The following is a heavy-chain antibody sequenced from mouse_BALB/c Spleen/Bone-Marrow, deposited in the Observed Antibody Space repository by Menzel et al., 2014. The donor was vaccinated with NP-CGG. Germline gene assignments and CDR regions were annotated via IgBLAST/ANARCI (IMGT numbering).Heavy chain of an antibody. D-gene: IGHD1-1*01. J-gene: IGHJ2*01. Sequence: EVKLVESGGGLVQPGGSMKLSCVASGFTFSNYWMNWVRQSPEKGLEWVAEIRLKSNNYATHYAESVKGRFTISRDDSKSSVYLKMNNLRAEDTGIYYCTRGYYYGSSYVFDYWGQGTTLTVSS. V-gene: IGHV6-6*02. CDR1: GFTFSNYW. CDR3: TRGYYYGSSYVFDY. CDR2: IRLKSNNYAT.